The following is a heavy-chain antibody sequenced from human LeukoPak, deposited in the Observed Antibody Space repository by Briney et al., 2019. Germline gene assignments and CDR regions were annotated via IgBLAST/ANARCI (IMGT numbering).Heavy chain of an antibody. CDR3: ARDPTTGTIRWAASDI. D-gene: IGHD1-1*01. J-gene: IGHJ3*02. V-gene: IGHV1-2*02. Sequence: ASVKVSCKASGYTFTDYFLHWVRQAPGQGLEWMGCINPISGATMSAQKFQGRVTMTRDTSITTAYMDLTSLTSDDTAMYYCARDPTTGTIRWAASDIWGQGTMVTVSS. CDR2: INPISGAT. CDR1: GYTFTDYF.